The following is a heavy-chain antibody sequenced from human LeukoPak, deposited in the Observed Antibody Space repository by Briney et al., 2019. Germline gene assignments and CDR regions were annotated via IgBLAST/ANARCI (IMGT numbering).Heavy chain of an antibody. D-gene: IGHD3-10*01. CDR2: IYTSGST. CDR1: SGSISSGSSY. Sequence: SETLSLTCSVSSGSISSGSSYWNWIRQPAGKGLEWIGHIYTSGSTHYNPSLKSRATISADTSKNQFSLNLSSVTAADTAVYYCARLWFGELSPFDYWGQGTLVTVSS. CDR3: ARLWFGELSPFDY. J-gene: IGHJ4*02. V-gene: IGHV4-61*09.